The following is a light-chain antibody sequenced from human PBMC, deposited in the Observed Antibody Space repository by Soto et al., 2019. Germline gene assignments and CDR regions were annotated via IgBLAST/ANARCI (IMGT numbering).Light chain of an antibody. CDR3: QHVNSWPHL. CDR2: GAS. V-gene: IGKV3-15*01. J-gene: IGKJ1*01. Sequence: EIVMTQSPAMLSVSPGERATLSCRASQNVNNRLAWYQQKAGQPPRLLIYGASTMATGIPARFSGSGSGTDFTLTISSLQSEDFAVYYCQHVNSWPHLFGQGTKVEIK. CDR1: QNVNNR.